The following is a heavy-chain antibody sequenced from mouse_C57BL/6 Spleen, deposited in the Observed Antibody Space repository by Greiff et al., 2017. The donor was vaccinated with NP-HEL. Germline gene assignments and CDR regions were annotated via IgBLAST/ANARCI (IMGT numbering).Heavy chain of an antibody. CDR3: AAVITTGGGFYYFDY. D-gene: IGHD1-1*01. J-gene: IGHJ2*01. CDR2: IDPEDGDT. V-gene: IGHV14-1*01. CDR1: GFNIKDYY. Sequence: EVQLQQSGAELVRPGASVKLSCTASGFNIKDYYMHWVKQRPEQGLEWIGRIDPEDGDTEYAPKFQGKATMTADTSSNTAYLQLSSLTSEDTAVYYCAAVITTGGGFYYFDYWGQGTTLTVSS.